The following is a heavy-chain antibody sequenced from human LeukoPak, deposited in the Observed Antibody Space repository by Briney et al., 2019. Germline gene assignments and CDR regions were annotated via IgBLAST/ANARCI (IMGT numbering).Heavy chain of an antibody. Sequence: GASVKVSCKPSGYSFTGYYMHWVRQAPGQGLEWMGWINPNSGGTNYAQKFQDRVTMTRDTSISTAYMELSRLRSDDTAVYYCARDLEVRGVLYYFDYWGQGTLVTVSP. CDR2: INPNSGGT. V-gene: IGHV1-2*02. CDR3: ARDLEVRGVLYYFDY. CDR1: GYSFTGYY. J-gene: IGHJ4*02. D-gene: IGHD3-10*01.